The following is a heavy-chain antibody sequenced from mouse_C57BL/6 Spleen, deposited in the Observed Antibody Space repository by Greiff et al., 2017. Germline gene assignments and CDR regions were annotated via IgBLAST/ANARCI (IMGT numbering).Heavy chain of an antibody. D-gene: IGHD1-1*01. CDR1: GFTFSDYY. CDR3: AGGSRYAMDY. J-gene: IGHJ4*01. V-gene: IGHV5-12*01. CDR2: ISNGGGST. Sequence: EVQLQESGGGLVQPGGSLKLSCAASGFTFSDYYMYWVRQTPEKRLEWVAYISNGGGSTYYPDTVKGRFTISRDNAKNTLYLQMSRLKSEDTAMYYCAGGSRYAMDYWGQGTSVTVSS.